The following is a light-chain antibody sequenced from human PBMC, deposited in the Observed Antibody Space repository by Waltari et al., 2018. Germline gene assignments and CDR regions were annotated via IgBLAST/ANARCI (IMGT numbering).Light chain of an antibody. V-gene: IGLV1-44*01. Sequence: QSVLTPPPSVSGTPGQRVTISCSGSNSNIGGNSVNWYQQLPGQAPKLLIDNDNQGPSGVPDRFSASKSGTSASLAITGLQSEDEADYYCAVWDDSLGGVFGGGTKLTVL. CDR1: NSNIGGNS. J-gene: IGLJ3*02. CDR3: AVWDDSLGGV. CDR2: NDN.